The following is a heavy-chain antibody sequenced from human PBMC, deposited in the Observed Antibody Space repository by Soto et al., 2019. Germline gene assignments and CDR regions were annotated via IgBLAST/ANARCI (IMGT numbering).Heavy chain of an antibody. V-gene: IGHV1-18*01. D-gene: IGHD2-15*01. J-gene: IGHJ4*02. Sequence: ASVKVSCKASGYTFTNFEISWVRQAPGQGLEWMGWISPYNGNTKYAQKVQDRVTMTTDTSTSTAYMELRSLRSDDTAVYFCARGGAGDLDYWGQGTLVTVSS. CDR2: ISPYNGNT. CDR3: ARGGAGDLDY. CDR1: GYTFTNFE.